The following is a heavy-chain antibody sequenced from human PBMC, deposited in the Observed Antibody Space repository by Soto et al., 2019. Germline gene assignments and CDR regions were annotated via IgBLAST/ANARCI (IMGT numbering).Heavy chain of an antibody. V-gene: IGHV4-59*01. CDR3: ARDLNYYDSSGEPWFDP. D-gene: IGHD3-22*01. CDR2: IYYSGST. CDR1: GGSISSYY. J-gene: IGHJ5*02. Sequence: SETLSLTCTVFGGSISSYYWSWIRQPPGKGLEWIGYIYYSGSTNYNPTLKSRVTISVDTSKNQFSLKLSSVTAADTAVYYCARDLNYYDSSGEPWFDPWGQGTLVTVSS.